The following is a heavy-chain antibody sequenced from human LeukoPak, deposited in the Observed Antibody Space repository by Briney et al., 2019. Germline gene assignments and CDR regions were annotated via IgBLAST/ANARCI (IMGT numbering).Heavy chain of an antibody. CDR1: GYTFGAYY. J-gene: IGHJ4*02. Sequence: GASVKVSCKASGYTFGAYYMYWVRQAPGQGLEWMGWIRPNSGGTNYAQKFQGRVTMTRDTSINTAYMELRSLRSDDTAVYYCARAYYYDSRPSLDYWGQGTLVTVSS. V-gene: IGHV1-2*02. D-gene: IGHD3-22*01. CDR3: ARAYYYDSRPSLDY. CDR2: IRPNSGGT.